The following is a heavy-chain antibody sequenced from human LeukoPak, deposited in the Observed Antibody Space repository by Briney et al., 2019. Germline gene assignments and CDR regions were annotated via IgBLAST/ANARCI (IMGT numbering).Heavy chain of an antibody. Sequence: GGSLRLSCAASVVTFSSYGMHWVRQAPGKGLEWVAFIRYDGSNKYYADSVKGRFTISREHSKNTLYLQMNSLRAEDTAVYYCAKDSLGYCSSTSCSYYDYWGQGTLVTVSS. D-gene: IGHD2-2*01. CDR1: VVTFSSYG. V-gene: IGHV3-30*02. CDR2: IRYDGSNK. J-gene: IGHJ4*02. CDR3: AKDSLGYCSSTSCSYYDY.